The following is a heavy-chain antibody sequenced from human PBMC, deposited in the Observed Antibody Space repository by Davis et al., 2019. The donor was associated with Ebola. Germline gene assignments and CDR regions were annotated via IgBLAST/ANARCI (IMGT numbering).Heavy chain of an antibody. D-gene: IGHD2-8*01. CDR3: ARGGIVLMVYAIPGYFDY. J-gene: IGHJ4*02. CDR2: ISYDGSNK. Sequence: GGSLRLSCAASGFTFSSYAMHWVRQAPGKGLEWVAVISYDGSNKYYADSVKGRFTISSDNSKNTLYLQMNSLRAEDTAVYYCARGGIVLMVYAIPGYFDYWGQGTLVTVSS. CDR1: GFTFSSYA. V-gene: IGHV3-30-3*01.